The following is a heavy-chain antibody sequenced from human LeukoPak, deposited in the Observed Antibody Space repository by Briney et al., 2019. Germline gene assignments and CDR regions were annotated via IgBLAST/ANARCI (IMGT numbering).Heavy chain of an antibody. V-gene: IGHV3-23*01. CDR2: IRGSGGST. CDR3: ARDTRDGYPVDY. Sequence: GGSLRLSCVASGFTFSTYGMSWVRQAPGKGLEWVSAIRGSGGSTYYADSVEGRFTISRDNAKNSLYLQMNSLRAEDTAVYYCARDTRDGYPVDYWGQGTLVTVSS. J-gene: IGHJ4*02. D-gene: IGHD5-24*01. CDR1: GFTFSTYG.